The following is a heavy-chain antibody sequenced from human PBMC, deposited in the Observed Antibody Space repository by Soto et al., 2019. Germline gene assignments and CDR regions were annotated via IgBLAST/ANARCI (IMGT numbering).Heavy chain of an antibody. J-gene: IGHJ6*02. V-gene: IGHV1-18*01. CDR1: GYTFTSYG. CDR3: ARGGEYCISTSCYAGYYYGMDV. Sequence: QVQLVQSGAEVKKPGASVKVSCKASGYTFTSYGISWVRQAPGQGLEWMGWISAYNGNTNYAQKHQGRVTMTADSSASTAYMERRGLRSDDTAVYYCARGGEYCISTSCYAGYYYGMDVWGQGTTVTVSS. CDR2: ISAYNGNT. D-gene: IGHD2-2*01.